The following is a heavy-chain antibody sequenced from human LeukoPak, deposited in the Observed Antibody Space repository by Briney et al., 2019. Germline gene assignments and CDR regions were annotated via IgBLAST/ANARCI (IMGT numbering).Heavy chain of an antibody. CDR3: ARDPNGDYIGAFEF. D-gene: IGHD4-17*01. V-gene: IGHV3-23*01. CDR2: ITSGGAP. Sequence: GGSLRLSCAASGFTFSNAGLTFTNAWMSWVRQAPGKGLEWVSAITSGGAPRYADSVKGRFTISRDNSKNTLYLQMNSLRAEDTAQYFCARDPNGDYIGAFEFWGRGTVVTVSS. J-gene: IGHJ3*01. CDR1: GFTFSNAGLTFTNA.